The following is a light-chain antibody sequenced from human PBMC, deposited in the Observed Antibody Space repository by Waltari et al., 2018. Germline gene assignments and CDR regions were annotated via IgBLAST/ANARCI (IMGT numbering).Light chain of an antibody. CDR1: QSVSRY. V-gene: IGKV3-20*01. CDR3: QKYGTLPAT. J-gene: IGKJ1*01. CDR2: DTS. Sequence: EIVLTQSPGTLSLSPGERATLSCRVSQSVSRYLAWYQQKPGQAPRLLIYDTSIRATGVPDRFGGSGSGTDFSLTISRLEPEDFAVYYCQKYGTLPATFGQGTKVQMK.